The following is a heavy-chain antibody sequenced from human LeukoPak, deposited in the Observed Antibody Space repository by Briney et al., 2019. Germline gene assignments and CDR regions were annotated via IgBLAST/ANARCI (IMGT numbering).Heavy chain of an antibody. CDR3: AKCLEGLFSIEY. Sequence: ASVKVSCKASGYTFIGNYIHWMRQAPGQGLEWMGWINPNSGGTTYAQKFQGRDTMTRDTSISTAYMELSSLRSDDTAVYYCAKCLEGLFSIEYWGQGTLVIVSS. CDR1: GYTFIGNY. D-gene: IGHD3-3*01. V-gene: IGHV1-2*02. CDR2: INPNSGGT. J-gene: IGHJ4*02.